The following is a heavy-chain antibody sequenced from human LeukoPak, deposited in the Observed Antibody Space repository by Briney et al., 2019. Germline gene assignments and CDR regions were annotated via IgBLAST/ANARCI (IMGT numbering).Heavy chain of an antibody. CDR2: ISMSSSYI. CDR3: AKEPGEGGSAFDY. D-gene: IGHD3-16*01. Sequence: EGSLRLSCAASGFTFSSYTMNWVRQAPGKGLEWVSSISMSSSYIYYAESVKGRFTISRDNAKNSLYLQMNSLRAEDMAVYYCAKEPGEGGSAFDYWGQGTLVTVYS. J-gene: IGHJ4*02. V-gene: IGHV3-21*01. CDR1: GFTFSSYT.